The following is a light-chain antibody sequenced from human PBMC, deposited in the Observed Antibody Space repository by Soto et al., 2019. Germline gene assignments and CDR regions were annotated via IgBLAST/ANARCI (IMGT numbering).Light chain of an antibody. V-gene: IGKV3-11*01. Sequence: EIVLTQSPATLSLSPGERATLSCRASQSVSNSLAWFQQKPGQAPRLLIYDASNRATDIPARFSGSGSGTDFTLTISSLEPEEFAVYYCQQRRSWPRTFGQGTKLEIK. CDR2: DAS. CDR1: QSVSNS. CDR3: QQRRSWPRT. J-gene: IGKJ2*01.